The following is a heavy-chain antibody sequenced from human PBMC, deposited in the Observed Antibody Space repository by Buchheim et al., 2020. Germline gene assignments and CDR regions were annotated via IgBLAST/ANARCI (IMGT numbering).Heavy chain of an antibody. CDR2: AYHTGST. J-gene: IGHJ4*02. Sequence: QVQVQESGPGLVKPSGTLSLTCVVSGESISNSDWRSWVRLPPGKGLEWTGEAYHTGSTNYNPSLKSRVTISVDKSKNPVSLNLNSVTAADRALYFCARHVPEVTGFDCWGRGTL. V-gene: IGHV4-4*02. D-gene: IGHD3-10*02. CDR3: ARHVPEVTGFDC. CDR1: GESISNSDW.